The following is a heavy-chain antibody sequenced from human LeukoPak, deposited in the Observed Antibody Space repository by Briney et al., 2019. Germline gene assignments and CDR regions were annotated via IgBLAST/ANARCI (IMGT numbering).Heavy chain of an antibody. D-gene: IGHD6-19*01. V-gene: IGHV4-59*08. Sequence: SETLSLTCTVSGGSISSYYWSWIRQPPGKGLEWIGYIYYSGSTNYNPSLKSRVTISVDTSKNQFSLKLSSVTAADTAVYYCARHKIAVAGWYYFDYWGQGTLVTVSS. CDR3: ARHKIAVAGWYYFDY. CDR1: GGSISSYY. CDR2: IYYSGST. J-gene: IGHJ4*02.